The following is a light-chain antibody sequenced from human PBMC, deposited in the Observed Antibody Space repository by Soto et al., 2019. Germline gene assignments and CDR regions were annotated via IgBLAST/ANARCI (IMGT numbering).Light chain of an antibody. CDR3: QQSHSIPYT. J-gene: IGKJ2*01. CDR2: AAS. Sequence: DIQMTQSPSSLSASVGDIVTITCRASQTISSYLNWYQQKPGKAPKLLIYAASILQNGVPSRFSGSGSGTDFTLTISSLQPEDFASYYCQQSHSIPYTFGQGTKLEIK. V-gene: IGKV1-39*01. CDR1: QTISSY.